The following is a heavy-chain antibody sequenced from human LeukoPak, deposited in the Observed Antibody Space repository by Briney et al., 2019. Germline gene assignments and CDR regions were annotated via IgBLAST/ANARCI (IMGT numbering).Heavy chain of an antibody. CDR1: GYTFTGYY. V-gene: IGHV1-2*06. CDR3: ARDLSGSWDRMSRIQH. J-gene: IGHJ1*01. D-gene: IGHD6-13*01. Sequence: ASVKVSCKASGYTFTGYYMHWVRQAPGLGLEWMVRINPNSGGTNYAQKFQGRVTMPRDTSISTAYMELSRLRSDDTAVYYCARDLSGSWDRMSRIQHWGQGTLVTVSS. CDR2: INPNSGGT.